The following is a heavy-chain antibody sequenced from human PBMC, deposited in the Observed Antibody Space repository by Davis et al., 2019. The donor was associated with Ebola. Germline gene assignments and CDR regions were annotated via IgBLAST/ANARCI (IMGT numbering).Heavy chain of an antibody. Sequence: GESPNISCAASGFTFSGSAMHWVRQASGKGLEWVGRIRSKANSYATAYAASVKGRFTISRDDSKNTAYLQMNSLKTEDTAVYYCTRADSSGWGQGTLVTVSS. D-gene: IGHD6-19*01. CDR2: IRSKANSYAT. CDR3: TRADSSG. CDR1: GFTFSGSA. J-gene: IGHJ4*02. V-gene: IGHV3-73*01.